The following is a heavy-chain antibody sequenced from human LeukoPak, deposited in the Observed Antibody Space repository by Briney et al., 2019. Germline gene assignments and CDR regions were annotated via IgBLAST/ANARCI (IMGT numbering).Heavy chain of an antibody. D-gene: IGHD3-3*01. Sequence: SSETLSLSCTVSGGSISNYYWSWIRQPPGKGLEWIGYIYTSGSTNYNPSLKSRVTISVDTSKNQFSLKLSSVTAADTAVYYCARRRPSYYDFWSGWGYYYYMDVWGKGTTVAVSS. V-gene: IGHV4-4*09. CDR3: ARRRPSYYDFWSGWGYYYYMDV. CDR1: GGSISNYY. CDR2: IYTSGST. J-gene: IGHJ6*03.